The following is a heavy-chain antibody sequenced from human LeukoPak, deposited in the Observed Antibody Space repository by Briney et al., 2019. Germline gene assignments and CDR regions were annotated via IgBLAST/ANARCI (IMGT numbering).Heavy chain of an antibody. D-gene: IGHD2-15*01. J-gene: IGHJ4*02. V-gene: IGHV3-21*01. CDR1: GFTFNTYN. Sequence: PGGSLRLSCAASGFTFNTYNMNWVRQAAGKGLEWVSSITSSSSYIYYADSVKGRFTISRDNAKNTLYLQMNSLRAEDTAVYYCARGRYCSGGSCYSGDYWGQGTLVTVSS. CDR2: ITSSSSYI. CDR3: ARGRYCSGGSCYSGDY.